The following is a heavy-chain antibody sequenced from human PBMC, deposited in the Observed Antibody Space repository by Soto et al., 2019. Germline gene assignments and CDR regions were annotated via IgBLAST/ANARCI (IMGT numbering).Heavy chain of an antibody. Sequence: GGSLRLSCVASGFTFGSYAMSWVRRAPGKGLEWVSTINDNGDLRYYADSVRGRFTISRDNSKNTLYLQLNNLRAEDMARYHCAKAFGDWYPFEKWGLGALVTVSS. CDR3: AKAFGDWYPFEK. D-gene: IGHD2-21*02. CDR1: GFTFGSYA. CDR2: INDNGDLR. J-gene: IGHJ4*02. V-gene: IGHV3-23*01.